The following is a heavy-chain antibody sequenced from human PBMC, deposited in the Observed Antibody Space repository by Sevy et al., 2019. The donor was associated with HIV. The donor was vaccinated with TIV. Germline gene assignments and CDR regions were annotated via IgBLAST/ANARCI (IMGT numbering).Heavy chain of an antibody. CDR2: IKQDGSEK. V-gene: IGHV3-7*01. Sequence: GGSLRLSCTASGFTFSSYWMSWVRQAPGKGLEWVANIKQDGSEKYYVHSVKGRFTISRDNAKNSLYLQMNSLRAEDTAVYYCARGISPTDVPAAILSSPYYYYYMDVWGKGTTVTVSS. CDR3: ARGISPTDVPAAILSSPYYYYYMDV. D-gene: IGHD2-2*02. CDR1: GFTFSSYW. J-gene: IGHJ6*03.